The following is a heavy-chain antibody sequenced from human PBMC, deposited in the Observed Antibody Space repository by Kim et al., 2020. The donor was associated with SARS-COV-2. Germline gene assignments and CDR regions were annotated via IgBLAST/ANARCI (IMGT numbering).Heavy chain of an antibody. Sequence: GGSLRLSCAASGFTFSDYDMCWIRQAPGKGLEWVSCISSNGSTITNSDSVPGRGTITTANANNNQYPQMQSSITEAATAEYYSGAAQEVAGTAHYY. CDR3: SGAAQEVAGTAHYY. J-gene: IGHJ6*01. CDR2: ISSNGSTI. CDR1: GFTFSDYD. D-gene: IGHD6-19*01. V-gene: IGHV3-11*01.